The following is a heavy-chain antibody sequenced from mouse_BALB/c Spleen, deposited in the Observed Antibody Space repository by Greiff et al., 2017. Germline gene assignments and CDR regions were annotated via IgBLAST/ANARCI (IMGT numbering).Heavy chain of an antibody. CDR1: GYTFTSYW. V-gene: IGHV1-7*01. Sequence: QVQLKESGAELAKPGASVKMSCKASGYTFTSYWMHWVKQRPGQGLEWIGYINPSTGYTEYNQKFKDKATLTADKSSSTAYMQLSSLTSEDSAVYYCARCYDGYFRVAYWGQGTLVTVSA. D-gene: IGHD2-3*01. CDR3: ARCYDGYFRVAY. CDR2: INPSTGYT. J-gene: IGHJ3*01.